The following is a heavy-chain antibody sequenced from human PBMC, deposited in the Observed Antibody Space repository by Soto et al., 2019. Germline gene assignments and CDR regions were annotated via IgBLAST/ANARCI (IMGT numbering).Heavy chain of an antibody. CDR3: ARDRGPSSGYYPYWFDP. Sequence: QVPLVQSGAEVKKPGSSVKVSCKASGGTFSSYAISWVRQAPRQGLEWMGEIIPIFGTANYAQKFQGRVTITADESTSTAYMELSSLRSEDTAVYYCARDRGPSSGYYPYWFDPWGQGTLVTVSS. D-gene: IGHD3-22*01. J-gene: IGHJ5*02. V-gene: IGHV1-69*12. CDR1: GGTFSSYA. CDR2: IIPIFGTA.